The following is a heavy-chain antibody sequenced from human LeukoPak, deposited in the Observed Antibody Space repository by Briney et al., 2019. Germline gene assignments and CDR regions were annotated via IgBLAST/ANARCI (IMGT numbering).Heavy chain of an antibody. V-gene: IGHV4-59*01. CDR3: ARXYGNWXXP. D-gene: IGHD3-10*01. J-gene: IGHJ5*02. CDR1: GGSISSYY. Sequence: SGTLSLTCTVSGGSISSYYWSWIRQPPGKGLEWIGYIYYSGSTNYNPSLKSRVTISVDTSKNQFSLKLSSVTAADTAVYYCARXYGNWXXPWGQGTLVXXSS. CDR2: IYYSGST.